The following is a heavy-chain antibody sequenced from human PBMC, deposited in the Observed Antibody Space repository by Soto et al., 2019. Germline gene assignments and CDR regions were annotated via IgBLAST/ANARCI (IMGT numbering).Heavy chain of an antibody. Sequence: ASVKVSCKASGYTFTNYGIGWVRQAPGQGLEWMGWISTYRGDPTYAQKLQGRVTMTTDSSTSTAYMELRSLRSDDTALYYCARDFWSGPMIYYFDYWGQGTLVTVSS. CDR1: GYTFTNYG. CDR2: ISTYRGDP. J-gene: IGHJ4*02. D-gene: IGHD3-3*01. CDR3: ARDFWSGPMIYYFDY. V-gene: IGHV1-18*01.